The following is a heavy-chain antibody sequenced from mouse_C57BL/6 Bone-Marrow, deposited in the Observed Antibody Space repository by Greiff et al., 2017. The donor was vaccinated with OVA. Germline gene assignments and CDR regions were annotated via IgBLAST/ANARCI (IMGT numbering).Heavy chain of an antibody. CDR3: AKNPVVAHWYFDV. Sequence: VQLQQSGPGLVQPSQSLSITCTVSGFSLTSYGVHWVRQPPGKGLEWLGVIWSGGSTDYNAAFISRLSISKDNSKSQVFFKMNSLQAGDTAIYYCAKNPVVAHWYFDVWGTGTTVTVSS. CDR1: GFSLTSYG. CDR2: IWSGGST. D-gene: IGHD1-1*01. V-gene: IGHV2-4*01. J-gene: IGHJ1*03.